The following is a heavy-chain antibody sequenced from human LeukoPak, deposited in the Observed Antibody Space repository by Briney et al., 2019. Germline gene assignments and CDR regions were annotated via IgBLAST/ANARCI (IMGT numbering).Heavy chain of an antibody. Sequence: KPSETLSLTCAVYGGSFSGYYWSWIRQPPGKGLEWIGEINHSGSTNYNPSLKSRVTISVETSKDQFSLKLSSVTAADTAVYYCARVHYYYGSGSYYWFDPWGQGTLVTVSS. CDR2: INHSGST. D-gene: IGHD3-10*01. J-gene: IGHJ5*02. CDR1: GGSFSGYY. V-gene: IGHV4-34*01. CDR3: ARVHYYYGSGSYYWFDP.